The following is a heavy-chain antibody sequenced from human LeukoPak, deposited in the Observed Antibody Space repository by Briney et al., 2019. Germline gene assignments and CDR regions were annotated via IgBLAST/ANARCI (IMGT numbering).Heavy chain of an antibody. D-gene: IGHD3-10*01. CDR1: GFIFSSSG. CDR2: ISDNGGST. CDR3: AKDLFGDYTGEASQLFDY. V-gene: IGHV3-23*01. Sequence: PGGSLRLSCAASGFIFSSSGMSWVRQAPGKGLEWVSTISDNGGSTYYPDSVKGRFTISRDNSKNTLYLQMNSLRAEDTAVYYCAKDLFGDYTGEASQLFDYWGQGTLVTVSP. J-gene: IGHJ4*02.